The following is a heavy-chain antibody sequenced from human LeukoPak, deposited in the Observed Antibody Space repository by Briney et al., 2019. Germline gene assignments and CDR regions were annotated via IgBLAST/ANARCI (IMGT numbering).Heavy chain of an antibody. CDR1: GFTFSNAW. J-gene: IGHJ6*03. CDR3: AKGHYMDV. Sequence: GGSLRLSCAASGFTFSNAWMSWVRQAPGKGLEWVAVISYDGSNKYYADSVKGRFTISIDNSKNTLYLQMNSLRAEDTAVYYCAKGHYMDVWGKGTTVTVSS. V-gene: IGHV3-30*18. CDR2: ISYDGSNK.